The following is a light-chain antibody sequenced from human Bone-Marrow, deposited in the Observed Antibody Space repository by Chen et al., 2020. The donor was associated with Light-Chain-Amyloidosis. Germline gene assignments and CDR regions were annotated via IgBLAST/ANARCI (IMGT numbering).Light chain of an antibody. CDR3: MQTLQPLRT. Sequence: IVMTQSPLSLAVTPGESASISCTSNQSLMQNNGYNFLDWYLQKPGQSPQLLIYLASDRASGVPDRFSGSGSDKDFTLKITSVEADDVGVYFCMQTLQPLRTFGQGTKLEI. CDR1: QSLMQNNGYNF. CDR2: LAS. J-gene: IGKJ2*01. V-gene: IGKV2-28*01.